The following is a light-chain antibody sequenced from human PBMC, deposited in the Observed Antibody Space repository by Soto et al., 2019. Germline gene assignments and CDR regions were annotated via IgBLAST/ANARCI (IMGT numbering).Light chain of an antibody. CDR1: QTISSW. CDR3: QHYNSYSEA. J-gene: IGKJ1*01. CDR2: KAS. V-gene: IGKV1-5*03. Sequence: DIQMTESPSTLSGSVGGRVTITCRASQTISSWLAWYQQTPGKAPKIMSYKASTLKSGVPSRFRGSGSGTEFTLTISSLKPDDFETYYCQHYNSYSEAFGQGTKVDIK.